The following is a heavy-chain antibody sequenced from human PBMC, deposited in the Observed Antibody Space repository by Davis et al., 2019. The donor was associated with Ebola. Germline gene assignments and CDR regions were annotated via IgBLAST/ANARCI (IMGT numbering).Heavy chain of an antibody. V-gene: IGHV4-34*01. CDR1: GGSFSGYY. J-gene: IGHJ4*02. D-gene: IGHD3-22*01. CDR2: INHSVST. Sequence: SQTLSLTCAVYGGSFSGYYWSWIRQPPRKGLEWIGEINHSVSTNYNPSLKSRVTISVDTSKNQFSLKLSSVTAADTAVYYCARVVQYYYDSSGYSTPYYFDYWGQGTLVTVSS. CDR3: ARVVQYYYDSSGYSTPYYFDY.